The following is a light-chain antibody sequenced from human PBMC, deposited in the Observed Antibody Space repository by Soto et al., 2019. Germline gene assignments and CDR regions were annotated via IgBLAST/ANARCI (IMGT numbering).Light chain of an antibody. J-gene: IGKJ4*01. CDR1: QGIRSY. Sequence: DIQLTQSPSFLSASVGDRVTITCRASQGIRSYLAWYQQKPGIAPKFLIYAASPLQSGVPSRFSGSGSGTEFTLTISSLLPEDFATYYCQQVKSYPLTFGGGTKVEIK. V-gene: IGKV1-9*01. CDR2: AAS. CDR3: QQVKSYPLT.